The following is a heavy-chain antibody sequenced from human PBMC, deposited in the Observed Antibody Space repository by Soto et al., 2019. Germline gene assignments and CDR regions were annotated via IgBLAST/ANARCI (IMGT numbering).Heavy chain of an antibody. D-gene: IGHD1-20*01. J-gene: IGHJ5*02. CDR2: IYTSGST. CDR3: ARDRANNWNRNWFDP. V-gene: IGHV4-4*07. CDR1: GGSISSYY. Sequence: PSETLSLTCTVSGGSISSYYWSWIPQPAGKGLEWIGRIYTSGSTNYNPSLKSRVTMSVDTSKNQFSLKLSSVTAADTAVYYCARDRANNWNRNWFDPWGQGTLVTVSS.